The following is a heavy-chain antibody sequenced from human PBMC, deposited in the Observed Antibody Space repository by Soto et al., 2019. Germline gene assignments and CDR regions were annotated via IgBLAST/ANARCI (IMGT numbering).Heavy chain of an antibody. Sequence: GGSLRLSCAASGFTFSNYAMSWVRQAPGKGLEWVSIISTSGGSTYSADSVKGRFTISRDNSKNTLYLQMNSLRAEDTAVYYCARDGLGAYTYGSYYFDYWGQGTLVTVSS. J-gene: IGHJ4*02. CDR1: GFTFSNYA. V-gene: IGHV3-23*01. D-gene: IGHD5-18*01. CDR3: ARDGLGAYTYGSYYFDY. CDR2: ISTSGGST.